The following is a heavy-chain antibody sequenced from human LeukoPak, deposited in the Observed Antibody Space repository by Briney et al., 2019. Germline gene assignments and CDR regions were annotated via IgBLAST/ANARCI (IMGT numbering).Heavy chain of an antibody. CDR3: TTDPNYCSSTSCYLFDP. CDR1: GFTFSTSG. J-gene: IGHJ5*02. CDR2: IKSKTDGGTT. D-gene: IGHD2-2*01. V-gene: IGHV3-15*01. Sequence: GGSLRLSCAASGFTFSTSGMHWVRQAPGKGLEWVGRIKSKTDGGTTDYAAPVKGRFTISRDDSKNTLYLQMNSLKTEDTAVYYCTTDPNYCSSTSCYLFDPWGQGTLVTVSS.